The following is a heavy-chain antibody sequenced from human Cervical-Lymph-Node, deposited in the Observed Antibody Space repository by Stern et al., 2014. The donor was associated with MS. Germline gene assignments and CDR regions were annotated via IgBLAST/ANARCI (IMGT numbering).Heavy chain of an antibody. V-gene: IGHV4-4*02. J-gene: IGHJ5*02. CDR3: ARLKSLISLEVAGEYKWFDP. Sequence: QVQLQESGPGLVKPSGTLSLTCGVSGGSITSSNWWSWVRQPPGKGLEWIGEIHHSGRDNYNPSLKSRVTISADKSKNQFSLKLTSVTAADTAVYYCARLKSLISLEVAGEYKWFDPWGQGTLVTVSS. CDR1: GGSITSSNW. CDR2: IHHSGRD. D-gene: IGHD6-19*01.